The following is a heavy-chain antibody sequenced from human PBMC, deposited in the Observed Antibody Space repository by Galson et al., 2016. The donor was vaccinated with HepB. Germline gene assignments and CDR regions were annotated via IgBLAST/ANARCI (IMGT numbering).Heavy chain of an antibody. CDR2: TYYRLKWNN. CDR3: ARQSVGAFDH. V-gene: IGHV6-1*01. Sequence: CAISGDSVSSSTAAWNWIRQSPPRGLEWLGRTYYRLKWNNDYAVSVKSRRITISVDTSRNQFSLQLTSVTAADTAVYYCARQSVGAFDHWGQGTLVTVSS. CDR1: GDSVSSSTAA. D-gene: IGHD1-26*01. J-gene: IGHJ5*02.